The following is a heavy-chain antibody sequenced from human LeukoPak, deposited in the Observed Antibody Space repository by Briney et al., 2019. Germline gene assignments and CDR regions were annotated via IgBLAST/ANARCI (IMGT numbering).Heavy chain of an antibody. Sequence: SETLSLTCTVSGGSISSYYWSWIRQPPGKGLEWIGYIYYSWSTKYNPSLRSRVTISVDTSKNQFSLKLSSVTTGDSRAYYCARHDRLRADYTYGPMYYWGQGTLVTVSS. CDR2: IYYSWST. CDR3: ARHDRLRADYTYGPMYY. V-gene: IGHV4-59*08. D-gene: IGHD5-18*01. CDR1: GGSISSYY. J-gene: IGHJ4*02.